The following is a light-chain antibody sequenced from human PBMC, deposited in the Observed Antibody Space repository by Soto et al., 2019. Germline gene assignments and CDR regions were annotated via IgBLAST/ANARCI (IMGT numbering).Light chain of an antibody. Sequence: DIQMTQSPSSLSASVGERVTITCRASQGIAGYLAWYQQKPGKAPKLLIYSASTLQSGVPSRFSGSGSGTEFSLTISSLQPEDFETYYCQQLDSDPLTFGPGTKVDIK. CDR1: QGIAGY. J-gene: IGKJ3*01. CDR3: QQLDSDPLT. V-gene: IGKV1-9*01. CDR2: SAS.